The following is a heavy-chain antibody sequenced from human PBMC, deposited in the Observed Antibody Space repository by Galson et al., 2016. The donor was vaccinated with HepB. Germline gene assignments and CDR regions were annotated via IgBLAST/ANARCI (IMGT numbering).Heavy chain of an antibody. J-gene: IGHJ6*03. CDR2: ISSDSSSI. V-gene: IGHV3-48*02. Sequence: SLRLSCAPSGFIFSRYNINWVRQGPGKGLEWVSYISSDSSSISYADPVKGRLTISRDNAKNLVYLQMNSLRDEDTAVYYCAREDYYYMDVWGKGTTVTVSS. CDR1: GFIFSRYN. CDR3: AREDYYYMDV.